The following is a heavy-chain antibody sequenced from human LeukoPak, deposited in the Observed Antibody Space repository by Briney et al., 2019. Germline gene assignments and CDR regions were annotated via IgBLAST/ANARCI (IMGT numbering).Heavy chain of an antibody. CDR3: ARDRSDFWSGYFSMNV. CDR1: GGSISSGGPY. CDR2: IYHSGSA. Sequence: SETLSLTCTVSGGSISSGGPYWSWIRQSPGKGLEWIGYIYHSGSAYYNPSLKSRVTISVDRSKNQVSLKLSSVTVADTAVYYCARDRSDFWSGYFSMNVWGKGTTVTVSS. D-gene: IGHD3-3*01. V-gene: IGHV4-30-2*06. J-gene: IGHJ6*03.